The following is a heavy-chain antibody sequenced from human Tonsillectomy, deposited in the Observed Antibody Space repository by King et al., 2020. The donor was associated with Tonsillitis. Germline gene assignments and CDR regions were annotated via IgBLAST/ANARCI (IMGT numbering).Heavy chain of an antibody. V-gene: IGHV3-23*04. CDR3: AKEGRGGYSYGDY. CDR1: GFTFTNYA. J-gene: IGHJ4*02. CDR2: ISGSGGST. Sequence: VQLVESGGGLAQPGGSLRLSCAASGFTFTNYAMSWVRQAPGKGLEWVSAISGSGGSTYYADSVKGRFTISRDNSKNTLYPQMHSLRAEDTAVYYCAKEGRGGYSYGDYWGQGTLVTVSS. D-gene: IGHD5-18*01.